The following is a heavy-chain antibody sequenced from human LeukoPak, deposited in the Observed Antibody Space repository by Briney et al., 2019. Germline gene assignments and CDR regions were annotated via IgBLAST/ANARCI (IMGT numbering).Heavy chain of an antibody. J-gene: IGHJ5*02. CDR3: ARSARVWFGELRGWFDP. Sequence: ASVKVSCKASGGTFSSYAISWVRQATGQGLEWMGWMNPNSGNTGYAQKFQGRVTMTRNNSITTAYMELSSLGYEDTAVYYCARSARVWFGELRGWFDPWGQGTLVTVSS. V-gene: IGHV1-8*02. CDR2: MNPNSGNT. CDR1: GGTFSSYA. D-gene: IGHD3-10*01.